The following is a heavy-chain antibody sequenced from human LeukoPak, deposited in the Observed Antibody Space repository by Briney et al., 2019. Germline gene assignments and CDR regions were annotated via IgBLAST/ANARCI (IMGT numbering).Heavy chain of an antibody. D-gene: IGHD3-22*01. CDR3: AASKGVVASFDY. J-gene: IGHJ4*02. V-gene: IGHV3-64*01. CDR1: GFTFSSYA. Sequence: GGSLRLSCAASGFTFSSYAMHWVRQAPGKGLEYVSAISSNGGSTYYANSVKGRFTISRDNPKNTLYLQMGSLRAEDMAVYYCAASKGVVASFDYWGQGTLVTVSS. CDR2: ISSNGGST.